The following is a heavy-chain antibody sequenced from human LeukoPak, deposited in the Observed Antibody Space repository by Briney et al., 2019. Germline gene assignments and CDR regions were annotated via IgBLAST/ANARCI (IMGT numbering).Heavy chain of an antibody. CDR3: ARDTLPGYCSSTSCPSDY. J-gene: IGHJ4*02. Sequence: GGSLRLSCAASGFTFSDYYMSWIRQAPGKGLEWVSYISSSGSTIYYADSVKGRFTISRDNAKNSLYLEMNSLRAEDTAVYYCARDTLPGYCSSTSCPSDYWGQGTLVTVSS. CDR1: GFTFSDYY. D-gene: IGHD2-2*01. CDR2: ISSSGSTI. V-gene: IGHV3-11*04.